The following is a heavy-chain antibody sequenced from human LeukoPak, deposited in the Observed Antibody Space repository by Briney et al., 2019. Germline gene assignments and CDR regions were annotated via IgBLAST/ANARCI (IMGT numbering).Heavy chain of an antibody. Sequence: SETLSLTCAVYGGSFSGYYWGWIRQPPGEGLEWIGRIYYSGSTYYNPSLKSRVTISVDTSKNQFSLKLSSVTAADTAVYYCAKDRHAPGRYCSSTTCFPFDPWGQGTLVTVSS. CDR1: GGSFSGYY. V-gene: IGHV4-34*01. CDR2: IYYSGST. J-gene: IGHJ5*02. CDR3: AKDRHAPGRYCSSTTCFPFDP. D-gene: IGHD2-2*01.